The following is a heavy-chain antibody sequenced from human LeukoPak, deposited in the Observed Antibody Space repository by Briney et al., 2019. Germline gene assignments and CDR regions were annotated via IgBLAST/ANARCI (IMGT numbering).Heavy chain of an antibody. D-gene: IGHD5-24*01. Sequence: ASVKVSCKASGGTFSSYAISWVRQAPGQGLEWMGRIIPTLGIANYAQKFQGRVTITADKSTSTAYMELSSLRSEDTAVYYCARDAPLEMATIGVNYFDYWGQGTLVTVSS. CDR3: ARDAPLEMATIGVNYFDY. CDR2: IIPTLGIA. V-gene: IGHV1-69*04. J-gene: IGHJ4*02. CDR1: GGTFSSYA.